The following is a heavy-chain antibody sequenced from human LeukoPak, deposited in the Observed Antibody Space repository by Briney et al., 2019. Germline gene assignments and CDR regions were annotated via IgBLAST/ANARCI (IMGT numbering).Heavy chain of an antibody. D-gene: IGHD2-21*01. V-gene: IGHV3-66*01. CDR1: GFTFGDYA. Sequence: GGSLRLSCTASGFTFGDYAMSWVRQAPGKGLEWVSVIYSGGSTYYADSVKGRFTISRDDSKNTLYLQMNSLRAEDTAVYYCAREVPDCGWGGWGQGTLVTVSS. CDR2: IYSGGST. J-gene: IGHJ4*02. CDR3: AREVPDCGWGG.